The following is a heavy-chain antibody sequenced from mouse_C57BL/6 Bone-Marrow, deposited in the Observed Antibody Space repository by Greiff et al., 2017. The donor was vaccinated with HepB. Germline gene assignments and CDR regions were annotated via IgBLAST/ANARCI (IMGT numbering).Heavy chain of an antibody. J-gene: IGHJ4*01. CDR2: IDPEDGET. Sequence: EVKVVESGAELVKPGASVKLSCTASGFNIKDYYMHWVKQRTEQGLEWIGRIDPEDGETKYAPKFQGKATITADTSSNTAYLQRSSLTSEDTAVYYCALLLRGARDYWGQGTSVTVSS. V-gene: IGHV14-2*01. CDR1: GFNIKDYY. D-gene: IGHD1-1*01. CDR3: ALLLRGARDY.